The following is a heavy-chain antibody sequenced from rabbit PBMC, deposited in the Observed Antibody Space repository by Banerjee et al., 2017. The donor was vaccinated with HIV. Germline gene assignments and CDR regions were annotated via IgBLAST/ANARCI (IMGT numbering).Heavy chain of an antibody. Sequence: QEQLEESGGGLVKPGASLTLTCTASGFDFSSNYYMCWVRQAPGKGLEWIGCVFTGGIGSTYYATWAKGRFTISRTSSTTVALQMTSLTAADTATYFCARDLAGVIGWNFNFWGQGTLVTVS. D-gene: IGHD4-1*01. V-gene: IGHV1S45*01. CDR2: VFTGGIGST. CDR3: ARDLAGVIGWNFNF. J-gene: IGHJ3*01. CDR1: GFDFSSNYY.